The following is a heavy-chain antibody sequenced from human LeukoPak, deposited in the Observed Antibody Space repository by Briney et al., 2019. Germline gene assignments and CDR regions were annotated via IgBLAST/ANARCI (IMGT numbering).Heavy chain of an antibody. V-gene: IGHV1-2*02. CDR2: INPNSGGT. J-gene: IGHJ4*02. CDR3: ARSRTGSGFLFDY. CDR1: GYTFTGYY. D-gene: IGHD3-10*01. Sequence: ASVKVSCKASGYTFTGYYMHWVRQAPGQGLEWMGCINPNSGGTNNAQKFQGRVTMTRDTSLSTAYMELSRLRSDDTAVYYCARSRTGSGFLFDYWGQGTLVTVSS.